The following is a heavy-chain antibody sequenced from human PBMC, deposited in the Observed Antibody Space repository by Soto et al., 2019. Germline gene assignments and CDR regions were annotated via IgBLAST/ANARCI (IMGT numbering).Heavy chain of an antibody. Sequence: QVQLQESRPGLVKPSETLSLTCTVSGGSISHYYWSWIRQPPGKGLEWIGHVYDSGSTNYNPSLKSRIPITVDTSKNQFSLKMNSLAGADPGVYYCARFGLTSLYSYGMDAWGQGTTVTVSS. CDR3: ARFGLTSLYSYGMDA. CDR2: VYDSGST. D-gene: IGHD3-16*01. CDR1: GGSISHYY. J-gene: IGHJ6*02. V-gene: IGHV4-59*01.